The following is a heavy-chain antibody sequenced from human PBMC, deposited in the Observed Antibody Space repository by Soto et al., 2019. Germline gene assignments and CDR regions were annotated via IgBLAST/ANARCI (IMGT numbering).Heavy chain of an antibody. D-gene: IGHD4-17*01. Sequence: ASVKVSCKASGYTFTGYYMHWVRQAPGQGLEWMGWINPNSGGTNYAQKFQGRVTMTRDTSISTAYMELSRLRSDDTAVYYCAREVYGAYYYYYGMDVWGQGTTVTVSS. CDR2: INPNSGGT. J-gene: IGHJ6*02. V-gene: IGHV1-2*02. CDR3: AREVYGAYYYYYGMDV. CDR1: GYTFTGYY.